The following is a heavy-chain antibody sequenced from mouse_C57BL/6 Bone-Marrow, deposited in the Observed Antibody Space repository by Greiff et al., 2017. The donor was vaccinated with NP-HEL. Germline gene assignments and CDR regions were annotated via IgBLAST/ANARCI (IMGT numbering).Heavy chain of an antibody. Sequence: QVQLQQSGAELVKPGASVKISCKASGYAFSSYWMNWVKQRPGKGLEWIGQIYPGDGDTNYNGKFKGKATLTSDKSSSTAYMQLSSLTSEDSAVYVCARGIDYYGSRLAYWGQGTLVTVSA. CDR1: GYAFSSYW. J-gene: IGHJ3*01. CDR3: ARGIDYYGSRLAY. D-gene: IGHD1-1*01. V-gene: IGHV1-80*01. CDR2: IYPGDGDT.